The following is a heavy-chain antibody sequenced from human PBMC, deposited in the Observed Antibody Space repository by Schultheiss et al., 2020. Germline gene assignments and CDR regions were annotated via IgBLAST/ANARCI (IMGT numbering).Heavy chain of an antibody. CDR3: ARDALEYSSSEQGDGMDV. V-gene: IGHV1-69*13. CDR1: GGTVSSYA. CDR2: IISIFGTV. D-gene: IGHD6-6*01. J-gene: IGHJ6*02. Sequence: SVKVSCKTSGGTVSSYATGWVRQAPGQGLEWMGEIISIFGTVKYAQKFQGRLTISADASTSTVYMELSSLRYDDTAVYYCARDALEYSSSEQGDGMDVWGQGTTVTVYS.